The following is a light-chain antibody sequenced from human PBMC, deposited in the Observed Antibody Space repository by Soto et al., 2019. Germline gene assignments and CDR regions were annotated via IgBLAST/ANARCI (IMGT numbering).Light chain of an antibody. Sequence: EIVLTQSPATLSVSPGERVTLSCRASQSVSDNLAWYQQKPGQAPRLLIYGASIRATDIPARFSGSGSGTEFSLTISSLQSEDFAVYYCQQYGSSPSTFGQGTKVDI. V-gene: IGKV3D-15*01. CDR2: GAS. CDR1: QSVSDN. CDR3: QQYGSSPST. J-gene: IGKJ1*01.